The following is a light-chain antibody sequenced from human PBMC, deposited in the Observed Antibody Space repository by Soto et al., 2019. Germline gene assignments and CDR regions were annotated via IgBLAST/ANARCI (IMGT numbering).Light chain of an antibody. CDR2: WAS. CDR3: QQYYDAPQT. V-gene: IGKV4-1*01. J-gene: IGKJ1*01. CDR1: QSILYSSTNKNY. Sequence: DIVMTQSPDSLAVSLGERATINCKSSQSILYSSTNKNYLAWYQQKPGQPPKLLIYWASTRESGVPDRFSGSGSGTEFTLTISSLQAGDVAVYYCQQYYDAPQTFGQGTKVEIK.